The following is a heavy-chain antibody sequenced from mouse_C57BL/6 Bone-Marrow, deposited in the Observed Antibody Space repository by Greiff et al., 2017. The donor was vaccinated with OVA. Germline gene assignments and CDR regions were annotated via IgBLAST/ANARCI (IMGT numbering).Heavy chain of an antibody. Sequence: VQLQQSGPELVKPGASVKISCKASGYSFTGYYMHWVKQSHGNILDWIGYIYPYNGVSSYNQKFKGKATLTVDKSSSTAYMELRSLTSEDSAVYYCSRSYYGSSGWYFDVWGTGTTVTVSS. CDR2: IYPYNGVS. V-gene: IGHV1-31*01. D-gene: IGHD1-1*01. CDR1: GYSFTGYY. CDR3: SRSYYGSSGWYFDV. J-gene: IGHJ1*03.